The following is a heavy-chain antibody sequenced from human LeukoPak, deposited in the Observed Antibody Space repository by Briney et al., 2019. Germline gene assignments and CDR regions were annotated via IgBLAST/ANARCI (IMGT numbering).Heavy chain of an antibody. CDR1: GFTFSDYY. D-gene: IGHD3-9*01. V-gene: IGHV3-11*01. Sequence: GGSLRLSCAASGFTFSDYYMSWIRQAPGKGLEWVSYISSSGSTIYYADSVKGRFTISRDNAKNSLYPQMNSLRAEDTAVYYCATRVDDILTGYYYPNWGQGTLVTVSS. J-gene: IGHJ4*02. CDR2: ISSSGSTI. CDR3: ATRVDDILTGYYYPN.